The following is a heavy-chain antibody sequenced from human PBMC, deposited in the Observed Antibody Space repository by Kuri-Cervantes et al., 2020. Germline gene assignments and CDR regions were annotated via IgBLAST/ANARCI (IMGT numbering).Heavy chain of an antibody. Sequence: ASVKVSCKASGGTFSSYAISWVRQAPGQGLEWMGWINTKSGGTNYAQKFQGRVSMTRDTSSSTAYMELSGLRSDDTAVYYCARDGEIYNWFDPWGQGTLVTVSS. J-gene: IGHJ5*02. CDR1: GGTFSSYA. CDR3: ARDGEIYNWFDP. D-gene: IGHD7-27*01. V-gene: IGHV1-2*02. CDR2: INTKSGGT.